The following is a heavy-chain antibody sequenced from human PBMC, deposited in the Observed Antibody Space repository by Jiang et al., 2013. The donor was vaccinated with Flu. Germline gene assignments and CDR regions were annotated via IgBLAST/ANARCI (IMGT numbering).Heavy chain of an antibody. D-gene: IGHD3-3*01. Sequence: GSGLVKPSETLSLTCTVSGGSISRYFWSWIRQPPGKGLEWIGYVSYTGSTNYNPSLKSRVTMSLDTSKNRFSLELTSVTAADTAVYFCARDRYDFWSGLVADWGQGTLVTVSS. J-gene: IGHJ4*02. CDR2: VSYTGST. CDR3: ARDRYDFWSGLVAD. CDR1: GGSISRYF. V-gene: IGHV4-59*01.